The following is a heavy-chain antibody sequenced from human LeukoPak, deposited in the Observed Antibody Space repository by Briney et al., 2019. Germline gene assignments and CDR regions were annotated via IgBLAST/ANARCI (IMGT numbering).Heavy chain of an antibody. CDR1: GGSFSGYY. Sequence: PSETLSLTCAVYGGSFSGYYWSWIRQPPGKGLEWLGEINHSGSTNYNPSLKSRVTISVDTSKNQFSLKLSSVTAADTAVYYCARTGYDFWSGYLPIGYWGQGTLVTVSS. D-gene: IGHD3-3*01. CDR2: INHSGST. CDR3: ARTGYDFWSGYLPIGY. J-gene: IGHJ4*02. V-gene: IGHV4-34*01.